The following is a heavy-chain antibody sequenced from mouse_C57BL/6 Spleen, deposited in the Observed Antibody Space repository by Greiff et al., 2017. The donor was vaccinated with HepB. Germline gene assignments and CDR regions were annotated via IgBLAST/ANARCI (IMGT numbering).Heavy chain of an antibody. CDR1: GFSFTSYA. J-gene: IGHJ4*01. CDR3: ARTYYSNYVGYYAMDY. D-gene: IGHD2-5*01. Sequence: VKLMESGPGLVAPSQTLSITCTVSGFSFTSYAISWVRQPPGKGLEWLGVIWTGGGTNYNSALNSRLSISKDNSKSKVFLKMNSLQTDDTARYYCARTYYSNYVGYYAMDYWGQGTSVTVSS. V-gene: IGHV2-9-1*01. CDR2: IWTGGGT.